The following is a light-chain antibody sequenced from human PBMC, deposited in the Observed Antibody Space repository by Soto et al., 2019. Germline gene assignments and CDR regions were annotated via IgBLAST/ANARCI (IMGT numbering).Light chain of an antibody. V-gene: IGKV1-39*01. CDR1: QSVRWY. J-gene: IGKJ5*01. CDR2: DAS. CDR3: QHGYSAPFT. Sequence: DIPMTQSPSSLSASVGDRVTITCRASQSVRWYLSWYQQKPGKAPKLLIYDASALQGGVPSRCSGSGSGTDFSLIISSLQPEDFASYYCQHGYSAPFTFGQGTRLEMK.